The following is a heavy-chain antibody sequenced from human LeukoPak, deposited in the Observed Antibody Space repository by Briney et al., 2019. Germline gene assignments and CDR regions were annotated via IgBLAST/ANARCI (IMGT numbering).Heavy chain of an antibody. CDR3: AKDPRLSSSGWSGGDY. CDR2: ISGSGGST. V-gene: IGHV3-23*01. J-gene: IGHJ4*02. D-gene: IGHD6-19*01. CDR1: GFTFSSYG. Sequence: GGSLRLSCAASGFTFSSYGMSWVRQAPGKGLEWVSAISGSGGSTYYAESVKGRFTISRDNSKNTLYLQMNSLRAADTAVYYCAKDPRLSSSGWSGGDYWGQGTLVTVSS.